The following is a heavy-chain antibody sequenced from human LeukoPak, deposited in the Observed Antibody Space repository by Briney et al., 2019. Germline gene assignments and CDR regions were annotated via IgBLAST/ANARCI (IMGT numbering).Heavy chain of an antibody. J-gene: IGHJ4*02. CDR1: GGSISSSSYY. V-gene: IGHV4-39*07. CDR2: IYYSGST. CDR3: ARGQSAQSFDY. Sequence: SETLSLTCTVSGGSISSSSYYWGWIRQPPGKGLEWIGSIYYSGSTYYNPSLKSRVTISVDTSKNQFSLKLSSVTAADTAVYYCARGQSAQSFDYWGQGTLVTVSS.